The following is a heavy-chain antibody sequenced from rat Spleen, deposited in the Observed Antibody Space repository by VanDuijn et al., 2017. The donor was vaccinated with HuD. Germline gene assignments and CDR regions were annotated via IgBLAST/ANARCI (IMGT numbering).Heavy chain of an antibody. CDR1: GFTFSNAA. V-gene: IGHV10-5*01. J-gene: IGHJ2*01. CDR2: IRTKPNNYAT. CDR3: TAMGTGY. D-gene: IGHD1-7*01. Sequence: VQVVESGGGLVQPKESLKISCAASGFTFSNAAMYWVRQAPGKGLEWVARIRTKPNNYATYYADSVKGRFTISRDDSKSMVYLQMDNLKTEDTAMYYCTAMGTGYWGQGVMVTVSS.